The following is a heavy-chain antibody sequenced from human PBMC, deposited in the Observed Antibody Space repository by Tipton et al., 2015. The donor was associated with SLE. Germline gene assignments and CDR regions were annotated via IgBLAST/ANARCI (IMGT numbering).Heavy chain of an antibody. CDR1: GFTFSGSA. CDR2: IGTAGDT. D-gene: IGHD2-2*01. Sequence: SLRLSCAASGFTFSGSAMHWVRQATGKGLEWVSAIGTAGDTYHPGSVKGRFTISRENAKHSLYLQMTNLRAGDAALYYCARGIDPTSSRISDYWGQGTLVSVSS. CDR3: ARGIDPTSSRISDY. J-gene: IGHJ4*02. V-gene: IGHV3-13*01.